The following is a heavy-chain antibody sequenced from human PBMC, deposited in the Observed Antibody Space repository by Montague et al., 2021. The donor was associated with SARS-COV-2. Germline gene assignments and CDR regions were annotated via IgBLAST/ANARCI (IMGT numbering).Heavy chain of an antibody. V-gene: IGHV4-4*02. CDR2: IHHTGSK. Sequence: SETLSLTCAVYGDSISSDNWWPRVSPPAWTGVARGGGIHHTGSKKYKPSLKSRVSMSVDKSWNQFSLRLTSVTAADTAIYYCARKGSGRSDLAYWGQGALVTVSS. D-gene: IGHD1-26*01. CDR1: GDSISSDNW. CDR3: ARKGSGRSDLAY. J-gene: IGHJ4*02.